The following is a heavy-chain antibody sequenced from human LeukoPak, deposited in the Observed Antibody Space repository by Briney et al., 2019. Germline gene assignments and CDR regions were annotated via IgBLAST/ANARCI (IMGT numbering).Heavy chain of an antibody. V-gene: IGHV5-51*01. Sequence: GASLQISSEGVGSTFSNYWIGWGRPVAGKGLEWIGVIYPGDSDTRYSPSFQGQVTISADKSISTAYLQWSSLKASDTAMYYCARRDYGGKHFDYWGQGTLVTVSS. D-gene: IGHD4-23*01. J-gene: IGHJ4*02. CDR2: IYPGDSDT. CDR3: ARRDYGGKHFDY. CDR1: GSTFSNYW.